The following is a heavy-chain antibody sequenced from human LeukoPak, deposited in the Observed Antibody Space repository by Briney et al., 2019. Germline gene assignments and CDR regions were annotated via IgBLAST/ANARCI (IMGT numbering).Heavy chain of an antibody. J-gene: IGHJ4*02. CDR3: ARGGYSNYDLSRFDY. V-gene: IGHV3-74*01. CDR2: INSDGSRT. D-gene: IGHD4-11*01. Sequence: GGSLRLSCAASGFTFSSYWMHWVRQAPGKGLVWVSHINSDGSRTNFADSVKGRFTISRDNAKNTLYLQMNSLRAEDTAVYYCARGGYSNYDLSRFDYWGQGTLVTVSS. CDR1: GFTFSSYW.